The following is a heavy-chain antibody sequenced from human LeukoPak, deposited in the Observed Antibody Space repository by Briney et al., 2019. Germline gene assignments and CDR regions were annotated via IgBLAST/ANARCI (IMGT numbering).Heavy chain of an antibody. CDR2: TYRSGST. D-gene: IGHD3-9*01. CDR3: ARHGLGGYDILTGYPNDYYYMDV. Sequence: SETLSLTCAVYGGSFIGYYWSWIRQPPGKGLEWIGETYRSGSTNHNPSLKSRVTISLDTSKNQFSLKLSSVTAADTAVYYCARHGLGGYDILTGYPNDYYYMDVWGKGTTVTISS. V-gene: IGHV4-34*01. J-gene: IGHJ6*03. CDR1: GGSFIGYY.